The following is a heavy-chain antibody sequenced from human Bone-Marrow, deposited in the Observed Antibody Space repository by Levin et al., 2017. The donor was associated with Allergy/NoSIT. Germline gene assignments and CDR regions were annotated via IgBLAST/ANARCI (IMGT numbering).Heavy chain of an antibody. CDR3: ARVLGYCSGGSCLGGYDAFDI. J-gene: IGHJ3*02. V-gene: IGHV3-21*01. CDR2: ISSSSSYI. D-gene: IGHD2-15*01. CDR1: GFTFSSYS. Sequence: GGSLRLSCAASGFTFSSYSMNWVRQAPGKGLEWVSSISSSSSYIYYADSVKGRFTISRDNAKNSLYLQMNSLRAEDTAVYYCARVLGYCSGGSCLGGYDAFDIWGQGTMVTVSS.